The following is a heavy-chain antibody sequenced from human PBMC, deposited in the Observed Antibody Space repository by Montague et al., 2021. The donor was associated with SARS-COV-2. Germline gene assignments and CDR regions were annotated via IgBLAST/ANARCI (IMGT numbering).Heavy chain of an antibody. V-gene: IGHV2-70*11. D-gene: IGHD4-23*01. J-gene: IGHJ4*02. CDR2: IDWDDDK. CDR3: ARELGTVVTLDY. Sequence: PALVKPTQTLTLTCTFSGFSLSTSGVGVGWIRQPPGKALEWLARIDWDDDKYYSTSLKTRLTISKDTSKNQVVLTMTNMDPVDTATYYCARELGTVVTLDYWGQGTLVTVSS. CDR1: GFSLSTSGVG.